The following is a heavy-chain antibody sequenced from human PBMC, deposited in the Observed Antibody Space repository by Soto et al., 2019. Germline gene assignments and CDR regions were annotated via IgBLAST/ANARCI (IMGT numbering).Heavy chain of an antibody. CDR3: TTFIAAAGNYCDY. CDR2: IKSKADGGTT. J-gene: IGHJ4*02. D-gene: IGHD6-13*01. Sequence: GGSLRLSCAASGFTFSNAWMSWVRQAPGKGLEWVGRIKSKADGGTTDYAAPVKGRFTISRDDSKNTLYLQMNSLKTEDTAVYYCTTFIAAAGNYCDYWGQGTLVTVSS. V-gene: IGHV3-15*01. CDR1: GFTFSNAW.